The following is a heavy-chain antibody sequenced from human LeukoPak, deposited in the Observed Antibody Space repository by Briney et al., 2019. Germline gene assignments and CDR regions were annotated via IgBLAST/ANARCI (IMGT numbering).Heavy chain of an antibody. V-gene: IGHV3-23*01. CDR3: AKLSAAATSYYFDY. D-gene: IGHD6-13*01. Sequence: GGSLRLSCAASGFTFSSYAMSWVRQAPGKGLEWVSAISGSGGSTYYADSVKGRFTISRDNSKNTLYLQMNSLRAKDTAVYYCAKLSAAATSYYFDYWGQGTLVTVSS. CDR1: GFTFSSYA. J-gene: IGHJ4*02. CDR2: ISGSGGST.